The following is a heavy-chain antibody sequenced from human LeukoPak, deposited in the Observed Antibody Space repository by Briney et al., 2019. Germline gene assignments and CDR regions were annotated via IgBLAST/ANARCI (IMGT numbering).Heavy chain of an antibody. D-gene: IGHD5-18*01. J-gene: IGHJ4*02. CDR1: GFTFSNAW. Sequence: GGSLRLSCAASGFTFSNAWMSWVRQAPGKWLDWVGRIKSKTDGGTTDYAAPVKGRFTISRDDSKNTLYLQMNSLRAEDTALYYCTTDDRGYSYAPRYWGQGTLVTVSS. CDR3: TTDDRGYSYAPRY. CDR2: IKSKTDGGTT. V-gene: IGHV3-15*01.